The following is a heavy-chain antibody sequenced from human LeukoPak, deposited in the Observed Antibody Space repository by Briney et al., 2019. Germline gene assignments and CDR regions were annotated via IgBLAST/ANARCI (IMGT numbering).Heavy chain of an antibody. CDR1: GGTFSSYT. Sequence: SVKVSCKASGGTFSSYTISWVPQAPGQGLEWMGRIIPILGIANYAQKLQGRVTMTTDTSTSTAYMELMSLRTDEAAVLYCARNWIQGVLDYWGQGTLVTVSS. D-gene: IGHD1-20*01. CDR2: IIPILGIA. J-gene: IGHJ4*02. CDR3: ARNWIQGVLDY. V-gene: IGHV1-69*02.